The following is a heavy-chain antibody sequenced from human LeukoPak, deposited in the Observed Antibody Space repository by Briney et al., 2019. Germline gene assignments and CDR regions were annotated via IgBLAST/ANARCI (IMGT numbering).Heavy chain of an antibody. CDR3: ARVEAAAGPTYDY. CDR2: MNPNSGNT. CDR1: GYTFTSYD. Sequence: ASVKVSCKASGYTFTSYDINWVRQAPGQGLEWMGWMNPNSGNTGYAQKFQGRVTITRNTTISTAYMELSRLRSADTAVYYCARVEAAAGPTYDYWGQGTLVTVSS. D-gene: IGHD6-13*01. J-gene: IGHJ4*02. V-gene: IGHV1-8*03.